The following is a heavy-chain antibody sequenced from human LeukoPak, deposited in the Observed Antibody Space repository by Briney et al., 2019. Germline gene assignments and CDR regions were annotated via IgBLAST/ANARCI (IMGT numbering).Heavy chain of an antibody. CDR1: GGSISSYY. CDR3: ARRYCSSTSCYLDY. CDR2: IYYTGST. J-gene: IGHJ4*02. D-gene: IGHD2-2*01. V-gene: IGHV4-59*01. Sequence: SETLSLTCTVSGGSISSYYWSWIRQPPGKELEWIGYIYYTGSTNYNPSLRSRVTISVDTSKNQFSLKLSSVTAADTVVYYCARRYCSSTSCYLDYWGQGTLVTVSS.